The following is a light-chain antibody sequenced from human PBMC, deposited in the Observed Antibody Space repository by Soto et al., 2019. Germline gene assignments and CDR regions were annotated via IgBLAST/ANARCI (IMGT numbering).Light chain of an antibody. J-gene: IGLJ1*01. V-gene: IGLV1-51*02. Sequence: QSVLTQPPSASGTPGQRVTISCSGSSSNIGSNTVNWYQQLPGTAPKLLIYENNKRPSGIPDRFSGSKSGTSATLGITGLQTGDEADYYCGTWDSSLSAHVFATGTKVTVL. CDR2: ENN. CDR3: GTWDSSLSAHV. CDR1: SSNIGSNT.